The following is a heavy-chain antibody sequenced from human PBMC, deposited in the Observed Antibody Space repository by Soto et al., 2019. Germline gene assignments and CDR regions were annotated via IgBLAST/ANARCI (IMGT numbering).Heavy chain of an antibody. Sequence: QVQLVESGGGVVQPGRSLRLSCAASGFTFSSYGMHWVRQAPGKGLEWVAVIWYDGSNKYYADSVKGRFTISRDNSTHSLNLQMNRLRAEDTAVYYCASGRAPGYFDYWGQGTLVTVSS. V-gene: IGHV3-33*01. CDR3: ASGRAPGYFDY. CDR2: IWYDGSNK. CDR1: GFTFSSYG. J-gene: IGHJ4*02.